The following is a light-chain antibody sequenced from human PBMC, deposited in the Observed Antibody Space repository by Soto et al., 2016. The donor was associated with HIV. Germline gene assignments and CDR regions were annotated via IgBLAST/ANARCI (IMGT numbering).Light chain of an antibody. V-gene: IGLV3-21*03. J-gene: IGLJ1*01. Sequence: SYELTQAPSVSAAPGTTARITCGGNNVGSKRVHWYQQKPGQAPVVVVYGDNDRPSGIPERFSGSNSGNTATLTISRVEAGDEADYYCQVWDSNSDHPFVFGTGTKVTVL. CDR3: QVWDSNSDHPFV. CDR1: NVGSKR. CDR2: GDN.